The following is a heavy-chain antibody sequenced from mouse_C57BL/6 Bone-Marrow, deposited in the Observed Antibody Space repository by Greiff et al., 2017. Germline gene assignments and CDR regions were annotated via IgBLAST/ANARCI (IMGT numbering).Heavy chain of an antibody. V-gene: IGHV1-64*01. CDR1: GYTFTSYW. CDR3: ARRVLYYFDY. J-gene: IGHJ2*01. Sequence: QVQLQQPGAELVKPGASVKLSCKASGYTFTSYWMHWVKQRPGQGLEWIGMIHPNSGSTNYNEKFKSKATLTVDTSSSTAYMQLSSLTSEDSAVYYCARRVLYYFDYWGKSTTLTVSS. CDR2: IHPNSGST.